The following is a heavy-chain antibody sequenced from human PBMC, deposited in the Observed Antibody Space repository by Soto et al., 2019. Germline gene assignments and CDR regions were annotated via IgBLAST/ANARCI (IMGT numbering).Heavy chain of an antibody. CDR1: GGSMKNYY. CDR2: IYYIVNT. CDR3: ARGYSPSLGAAWARVRWFDP. D-gene: IGHD1-26*01. Sequence: ASETLSLTCTVSGGSMKNYYWSWIRQPPGKGLEWIGYIYYIVNTNYNPSLESRVTISVDTSKNQFSLRLSSVTTADTAVYYCARGYSPSLGAAWARVRWFDPWGQGTLVTVSS. V-gene: IGHV4-59*01. J-gene: IGHJ5*02.